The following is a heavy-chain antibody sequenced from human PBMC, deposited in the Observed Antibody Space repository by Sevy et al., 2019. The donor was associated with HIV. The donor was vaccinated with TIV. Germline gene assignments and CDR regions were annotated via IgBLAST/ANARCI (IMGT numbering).Heavy chain of an antibody. CDR2: INAGNGNT. V-gene: IGHV1-3*01. CDR3: ARGCTGGVCWGDFDY. Sequence: ASVKVSCKASGYTFTSYAMHWVRQAPGQRLEWMGWINAGNGNTKYSQKFQGRVTITRDTSASTAYMELSSLRSEDTAVYDCARGCTGGVCWGDFDYWGQGTLVTVSS. D-gene: IGHD2-8*02. CDR1: GYTFTSYA. J-gene: IGHJ4*02.